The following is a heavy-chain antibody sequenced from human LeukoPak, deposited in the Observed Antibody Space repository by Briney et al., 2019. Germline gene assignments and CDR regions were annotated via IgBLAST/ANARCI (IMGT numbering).Heavy chain of an antibody. J-gene: IGHJ4*02. CDR1: GYTLTELS. V-gene: IGHV1-24*01. CDR3: ATSLTRSRFVDWPL. D-gene: IGHD3/OR15-3a*01. Sequence: ASVSLSCKVSGYTLTELSMNWVRQAPGKGLEWMGGFDPEDGETIYAQKFQGRVTMTEDTSTDTAYMERSSLRSEDTAVYYCATSLTRSRFVDWPLWGQGTLVTVSS. CDR2: FDPEDGET.